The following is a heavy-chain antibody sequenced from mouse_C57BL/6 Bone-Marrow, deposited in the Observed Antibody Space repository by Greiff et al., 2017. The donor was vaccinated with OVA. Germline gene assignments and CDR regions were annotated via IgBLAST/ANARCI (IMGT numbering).Heavy chain of an antibody. CDR1: GFTFSSYG. Sequence: EVKVVESGGDLVKPGGSLKLSCAASGFTFSSYGMSWVRQTPDKRLEWVATISSGGSYTYYPDSVKGRFTISRDNAKNTLYLQMSSLKSEDTAMYYCARCYSSSYYFDYWGQGTTLTVTS. CDR3: ARCYSSSYYFDY. V-gene: IGHV5-6*01. D-gene: IGHD1-1*01. J-gene: IGHJ2*01. CDR2: ISSGGSYT.